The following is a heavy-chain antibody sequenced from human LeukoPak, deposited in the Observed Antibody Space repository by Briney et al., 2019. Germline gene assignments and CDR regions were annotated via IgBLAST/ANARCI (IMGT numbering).Heavy chain of an antibody. CDR1: GFSFSSYW. D-gene: IGHD4-17*01. J-gene: IGHJ6*02. CDR3: AKYYGQGDYYYYYGMDV. V-gene: IGHV3-74*01. CDR2: LNTDGSST. Sequence: GGSPRLSCAASGFSFSSYWMHWVRQAPGKGLVWVSRLNTDGSSTYYADSVKGRFTISRDNSKNTLYLQMNSLRAEDTAVYYCAKYYGQGDYYYYYGMDVWGQGTTVTVSS.